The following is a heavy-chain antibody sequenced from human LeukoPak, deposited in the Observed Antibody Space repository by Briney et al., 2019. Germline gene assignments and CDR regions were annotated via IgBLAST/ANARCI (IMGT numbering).Heavy chain of an antibody. CDR2: INHRGST. V-gene: IGHV4-34*01. CDR1: GGSFSGYY. D-gene: IGHD1-7*01. CDR3: ARSNYGNFDP. Sequence: PSETLSLTCAVYGGSFSGYYWSWIRQPPGKGLEWIGEINHRGSTNYNPSLKSRVTISVDTSKNQFSLKLSSVTAADTAVYYCARSNYGNFDPWGQGTLVTVSS. J-gene: IGHJ5*02.